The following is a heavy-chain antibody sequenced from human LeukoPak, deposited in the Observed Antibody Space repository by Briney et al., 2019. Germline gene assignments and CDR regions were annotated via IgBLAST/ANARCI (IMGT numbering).Heavy chain of an antibody. D-gene: IGHD6-13*01. Sequence: GASVTVSCKASGYTFTSHSINWVRQAPGQGLEWMGGIMPIFGTANYAQKFQGRVTITADESTSTAYMELSSLRSEDTAVYYCARVLSIAAEHYGMDVWGQGTTVTVSS. J-gene: IGHJ6*02. CDR3: ARVLSIAAEHYGMDV. V-gene: IGHV1-69*13. CDR2: IMPIFGTA. CDR1: GYTFTSHS.